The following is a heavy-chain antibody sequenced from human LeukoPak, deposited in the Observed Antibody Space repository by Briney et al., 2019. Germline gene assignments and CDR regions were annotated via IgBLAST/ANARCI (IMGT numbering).Heavy chain of an antibody. CDR1: GGSISSYY. J-gene: IGHJ3*02. CDR3: ARTYCSSTSCHDAFDI. D-gene: IGHD2-2*01. CDR2: IYYSGST. V-gene: IGHV4-59*01. Sequence: PSETLSLTCTVSGGSISSYYWSWIRQPPGKGLEWIGYIYYSGSTNYNPSLKSRVTISVDTSKNQFSLKLSSVTAADTAVYYCARTYCSSTSCHDAFDIWGQGTMVTVSS.